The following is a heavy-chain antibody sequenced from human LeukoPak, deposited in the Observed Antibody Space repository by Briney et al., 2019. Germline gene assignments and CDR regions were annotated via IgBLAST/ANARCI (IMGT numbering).Heavy chain of an antibody. CDR1: GGSISSSSYY. Sequence: SETLSLTCTVSGGSISSSSYYWGWIRQPPGKGLEWIGSIYYSGSTYYNPSLKSRVTISVDTSKNQFSLKLSSVTAADTAVYYCASNLLRYFDWLLTSSAEYFQHWGQGTLVTVSS. CDR2: IYYSGST. J-gene: IGHJ1*01. CDR3: ASNLLRYFDWLLTSSAEYFQH. V-gene: IGHV4-39*01. D-gene: IGHD3-9*01.